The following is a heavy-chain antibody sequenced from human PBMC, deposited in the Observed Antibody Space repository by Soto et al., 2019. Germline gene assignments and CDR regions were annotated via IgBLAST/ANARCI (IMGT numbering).Heavy chain of an antibody. CDR1: GGTFSSYA. CDR3: ARDVKNRNYVQDYGTDV. V-gene: IGHV1-69*13. Sequence: ASVKVSCKASGGTFSSYAISWVRQAPGQGLEWMGGIIPIFGTANYAQKFQGRVTITADESTSTAYMELSSLRSEDTAVYYCARDVKNRNYVQDYGTDVWGQGTTVTV. D-gene: IGHD1-7*01. J-gene: IGHJ6*02. CDR2: IIPIFGTA.